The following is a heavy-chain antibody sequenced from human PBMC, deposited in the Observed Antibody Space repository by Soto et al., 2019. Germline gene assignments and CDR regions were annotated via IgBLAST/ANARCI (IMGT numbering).Heavy chain of an antibody. V-gene: IGHV3-30-3*01. CDR1: EFIFSNYA. CDR3: ARDLIPFWSKFTYYGMDV. CDR2: VSYDGSNK. D-gene: IGHD3-3*01. J-gene: IGHJ6*02. Sequence: QVQLVESGGGVVQPGRSLRLSCAASEFIFSNYAMYWVRQAPDKGLDWVAVVSYDGSNKYYADSVKGRFTISRDNSKNTLFLQMDSLRAEDTGVYYCARDLIPFWSKFTYYGMDVWGQGTTVTVSS.